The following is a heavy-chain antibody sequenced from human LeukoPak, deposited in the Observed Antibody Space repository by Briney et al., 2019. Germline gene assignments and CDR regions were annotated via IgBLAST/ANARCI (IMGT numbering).Heavy chain of an antibody. V-gene: IGHV1-2*02. CDR1: GYTFTANY. J-gene: IGHJ3*02. D-gene: IGHD3-3*01. Sequence: ASVKVSCKASGYTFTANYMHWVRQAPGQGLEYMGWINSNSGGANYAQKFHGRVTMTRRTSISTVYMELSGLTSDDTAVYYCARDLRYYDFWSGPMPHDAFDIWGQGTMVTVSS. CDR2: INSNSGGA. CDR3: ARDLRYYDFWSGPMPHDAFDI.